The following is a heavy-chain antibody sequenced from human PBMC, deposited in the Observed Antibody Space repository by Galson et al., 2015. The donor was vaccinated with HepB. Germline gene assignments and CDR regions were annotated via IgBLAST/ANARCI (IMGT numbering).Heavy chain of an antibody. Sequence: ALRLSCASSGFTFSSYAMNWVRQAPGEGLEWVSTIGGSGTNTYYADSVKGRFTISRDNSKNTLYLQMNSLRAEDTAVYYCAKERLAATGLTFDYWGPGTLVTVSS. J-gene: IGHJ4*02. CDR2: IGGSGTNT. CDR3: AKERLAATGLTFDY. D-gene: IGHD6-13*01. V-gene: IGHV3-23*01. CDR1: GFTFSSYA.